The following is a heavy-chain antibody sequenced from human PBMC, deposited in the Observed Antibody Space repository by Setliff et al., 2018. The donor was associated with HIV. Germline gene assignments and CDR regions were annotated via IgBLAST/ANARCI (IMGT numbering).Heavy chain of an antibody. CDR3: ARAQMHRGVVAWSLYYFDY. CDR1: GGSMNNYY. CDR2: IYENDYT. Sequence: SETLSLICIVSGGSMNNYYWNWVRQTPGKGLEWIGYIYENDYTHYTVSLRSRVTISMDTSKNQFSLTLRSVTAADRAIYYCARAQMHRGVVAWSLYYFDYWGQGALVTVSS. D-gene: IGHD3-10*01. V-gene: IGHV4-59*01. J-gene: IGHJ4*02.